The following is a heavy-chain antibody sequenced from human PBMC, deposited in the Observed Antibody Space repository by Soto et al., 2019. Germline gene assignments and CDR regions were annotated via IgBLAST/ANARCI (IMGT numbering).Heavy chain of an antibody. CDR2: IMPIFRTP. D-gene: IGHD2-2*01. Sequence: QVQLDQSGAEVKKPGSSVKLSCKASGGTFSNSATSWVRQAPGQGLEWMGGIMPIFRTPDYAQKFQARVTITADESTSTAYMELSGLKPDDTAVYYCARDKDRLQLGGNYYYILDVWGQGTTVTVSS. CDR1: GGTFSNSA. J-gene: IGHJ6*02. V-gene: IGHV1-69*12. CDR3: ARDKDRLQLGGNYYYILDV.